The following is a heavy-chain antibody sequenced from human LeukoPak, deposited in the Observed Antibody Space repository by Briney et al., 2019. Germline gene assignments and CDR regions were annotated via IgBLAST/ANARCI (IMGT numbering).Heavy chain of an antibody. CDR3: ARSMTVAKMRKPIDY. CDR2: INPNSGDT. V-gene: IGHV1-2*02. D-gene: IGHD6-19*01. Sequence: GASVKVSCKASGYTFTGYYVHWVRQAPGQGLEWMGWINPNSGDTNYAQKFQGRVTMTRDTSISTAYMELSRLRSDDTAVYYCARSMTVAKMRKPIDYWGQGTLVTVSS. J-gene: IGHJ4*02. CDR1: GYTFTGYY.